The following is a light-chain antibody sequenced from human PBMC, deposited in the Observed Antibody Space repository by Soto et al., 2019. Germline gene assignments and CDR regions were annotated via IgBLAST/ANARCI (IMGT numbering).Light chain of an antibody. CDR3: QQYNNWPYT. CDR1: QPVSSN. CDR2: LAS. Sequence: EIVMTQSPATLSVSPGESATLSCRASQPVSSNLAWYRQKPGQAPTLLIYLASTRATDIPARFSGSGSGTEFTLTISSLQSEDFAVYYCQQYNNWPYTFGPGTKLEIK. J-gene: IGKJ2*01. V-gene: IGKV3-15*01.